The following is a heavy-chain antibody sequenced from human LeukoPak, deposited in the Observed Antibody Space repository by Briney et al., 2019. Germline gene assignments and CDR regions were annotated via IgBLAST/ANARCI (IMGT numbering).Heavy chain of an antibody. CDR3: AKDRRSSSYFDY. CDR2: IWYDGSNK. V-gene: IGHV3-33*06. CDR1: GFTFSSYG. D-gene: IGHD6-6*01. Sequence: GGSLRLSCAASGFTFSSYGMHWVRQAPGKGLEWVAVIWYDGSNKYCADSVKGRFTISRDNSKNTLYLQMNSLRAEDTAVYYCAKDRRSSSYFDYWGQGTLVTVSS. J-gene: IGHJ4*02.